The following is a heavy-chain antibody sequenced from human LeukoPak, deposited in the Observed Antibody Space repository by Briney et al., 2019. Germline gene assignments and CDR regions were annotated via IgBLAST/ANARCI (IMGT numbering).Heavy chain of an antibody. CDR2: IYSGGST. CDR1: GFTVSSNY. D-gene: IGHD1-26*01. V-gene: IGHV3-66*02. J-gene: IGHJ4*02. Sequence: PGGSLRLSCAASGFTVSSNYMSWVRQPPAKGLEWVWVIYSGGSTYYADSVNGRFTISRDNSKNTLYLQMNSLRAEDTAVYYCARARSSKWELLLWGQGTLVTVSS. CDR3: ARARSSKWELLL.